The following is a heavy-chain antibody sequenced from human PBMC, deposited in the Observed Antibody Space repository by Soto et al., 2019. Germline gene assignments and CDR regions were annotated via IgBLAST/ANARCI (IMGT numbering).Heavy chain of an antibody. CDR3: AVLTGYYIDF. V-gene: IGHV1-18*01. D-gene: IGHD3-9*01. CDR1: GYTFTDHG. CDR2: ISTKSGNR. J-gene: IGHJ4*02. Sequence: ASVKVSCKTSGYTFTDHGINWVRQAPGQGLEWMAWISTKSGNRNYAPKMQGRVTVSTDTSTSTAHMEVASLRPDDTAVDYCAVLTGYYIDFWGQGTLVTVSS.